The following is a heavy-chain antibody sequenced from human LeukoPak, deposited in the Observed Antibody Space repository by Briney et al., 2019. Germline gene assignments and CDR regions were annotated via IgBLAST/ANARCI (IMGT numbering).Heavy chain of an antibody. J-gene: IGHJ4*02. CDR2: ISWNSGII. CDR3: AEEKTEGDYGVPYYFDY. CDR1: GFTVIRNY. V-gene: IGHV3-9*01. Sequence: GGSLRLSSAASGFTVIRNYMSWVRPAPGEGLEWVSRISWNSGIIGYAYSVKGRFTISRDNATNSLYLKMNSLRAEDTALYYCAEEKTEGDYGVPYYFDYWGQGTLVTVSS. D-gene: IGHD4-17*01.